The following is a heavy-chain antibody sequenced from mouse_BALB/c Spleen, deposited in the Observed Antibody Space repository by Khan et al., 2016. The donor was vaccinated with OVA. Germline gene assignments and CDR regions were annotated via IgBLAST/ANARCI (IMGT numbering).Heavy chain of an antibody. CDR1: GYSFTGYF. J-gene: IGHJ2*01. D-gene: IGHD1-1*01. V-gene: IGHV1-20*02. CDR2: INPHIGET. CDR3: ARKNGSDFDY. Sequence: IQLVQSGPELVKPGASVKISCKASGYSFTGYFMNWVMQSHGKSLEWIGRINPHIGETLYNQKFKGKATLTVDESSRTAHMELRSLASEDSAVYYCARKNGSDFDYWGQGTTVTVSA.